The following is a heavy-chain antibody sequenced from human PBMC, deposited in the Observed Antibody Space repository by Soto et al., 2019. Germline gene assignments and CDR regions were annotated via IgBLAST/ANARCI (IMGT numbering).Heavy chain of an antibody. D-gene: IGHD5-18*01. CDR1: GFTFSNAW. V-gene: IGHV3-15*07. J-gene: IGHJ4*02. CDR2: IKSKTDGGTT. CDR3: TTPSRIQPPFDY. Sequence: GGSLRLSCAASGFTFSNAWMNWVRQAPGKGLEWVGRIKSKTDGGTTDYAAPVKGRFTISRDDSKNTLYLQMSSLKTEDTAVYYCTTPSRIQPPFDYWGQGTLVTVSS.